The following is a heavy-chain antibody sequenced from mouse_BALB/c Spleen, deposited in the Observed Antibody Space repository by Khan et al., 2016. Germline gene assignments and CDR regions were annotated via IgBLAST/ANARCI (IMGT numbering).Heavy chain of an antibody. V-gene: IGHV2-9*02. J-gene: IGHJ4*01. D-gene: IGHD1-1*01. CDR3: ARLYGSSLYYYAMDY. CDR2: IWAGGST. CDR1: GFSLTSYG. Sequence: VQLQESGPGLVVPSQSLSITCTVSGFSLTSYGVHWVRQSPGKGLEWLGVIWAGGSTNSNSALLSRLSISKDNSKSQVFLKMNSILTAHTAMYYCARLYGSSLYYYAMDYWCQGTSVTVSS.